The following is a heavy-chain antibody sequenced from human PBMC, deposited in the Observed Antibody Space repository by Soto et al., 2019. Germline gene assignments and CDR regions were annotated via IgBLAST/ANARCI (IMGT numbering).Heavy chain of an antibody. CDR3: AIHSTGYEDS. Sequence: GESLKISCKASGYSFTSYWIGWVRQMPGKGLEWMGIIHPSDFDTRYSPSFQGQVSISADKSISTAYLQWSSLRASDTAMYYCAIHSTGYEDSWGQGTLVTVS. V-gene: IGHV5-51*01. CDR1: GYSFTSYW. D-gene: IGHD5-12*01. J-gene: IGHJ5*02. CDR2: IHPSDFDT.